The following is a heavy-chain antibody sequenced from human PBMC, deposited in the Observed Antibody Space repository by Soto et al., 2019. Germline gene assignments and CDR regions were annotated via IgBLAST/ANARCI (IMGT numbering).Heavy chain of an antibody. D-gene: IGHD3-22*01. Sequence: GGSLRLPCAASAFTFSSYAMSWVRQAPGKGLEWVSATSGSGGITSYADSVKGRFTISRDNSKNTLYLQMNSLRDEDKEVYYCASHFMDSRGHWYYFDYWCQALLVTVS. CDR3: ASHFMDSRGHWYYFDY. CDR2: TSGSGGIT. CDR1: AFTFSSYA. V-gene: IGHV3-23*01. J-gene: IGHJ4*02.